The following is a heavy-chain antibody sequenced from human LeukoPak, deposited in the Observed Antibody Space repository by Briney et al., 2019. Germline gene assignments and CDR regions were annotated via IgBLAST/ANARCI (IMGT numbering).Heavy chain of an antibody. CDR3: ARDRGSGSYPDY. D-gene: IGHD6-19*01. Sequence: GASVKVSCKASGYTLTGYYRHWVRQAPGQGLEWMGWINPNSGGSNHAQKFQGRVTMTRDTSISTAYMELSRLTSDDTAVYYCARDRGSGSYPDYWGQGTLVTVFS. CDR2: INPNSGGS. J-gene: IGHJ4*02. V-gene: IGHV1-2*02. CDR1: GYTLTGYY.